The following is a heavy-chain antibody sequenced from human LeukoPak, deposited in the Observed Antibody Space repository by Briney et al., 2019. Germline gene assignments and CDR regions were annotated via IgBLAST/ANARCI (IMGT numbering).Heavy chain of an antibody. D-gene: IGHD3-16*02. V-gene: IGHV4-39*07. Sequence: SETLSLTCTVSGGSISSSSYYWGWIRQPPGEGLEWIGSIYYSGSTYYNPSLKSRVTISVDTSKNQFSLKLSSVTAADTAVYYCARDPGVDYDYVWGSYRFDYWGQGTLVTVSS. CDR3: ARDPGVDYDYVWGSYRFDY. CDR2: IYYSGST. CDR1: GGSISSSSYY. J-gene: IGHJ4*02.